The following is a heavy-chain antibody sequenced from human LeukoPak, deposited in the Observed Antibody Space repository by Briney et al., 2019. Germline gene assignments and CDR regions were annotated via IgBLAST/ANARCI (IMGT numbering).Heavy chain of an antibody. CDR1: GFTFSSHG. CDR2: IWYDGSNK. D-gene: IGHD1-26*01. Sequence: PGGSLRLSCAASGFTFSSHGMHWVRQAPGKGLEWVAVIWYDGSNKYYADSVKGRFTISRDNSKNMLYLQMNSLRAEDTAVYYCARSIVGATKLDYWGQGTLVTVSS. CDR3: ARSIVGATKLDY. J-gene: IGHJ4*02. V-gene: IGHV3-33*01.